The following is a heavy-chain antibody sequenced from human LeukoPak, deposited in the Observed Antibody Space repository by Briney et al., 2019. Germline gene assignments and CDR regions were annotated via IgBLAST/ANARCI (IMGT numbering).Heavy chain of an antibody. CDR2: INHSGST. CDR1: GGSFSGYH. CDR3: ARGRPTRYCSGGSCYSYDY. J-gene: IGHJ4*02. V-gene: IGHV4-34*01. D-gene: IGHD2-15*01. Sequence: SETLSLTCAVYGGSFSGYHWSWIRQPPGKGLEWIGEINHSGSTNYNPSLKSRVTISVDTSKNQFSLKLSSVTAADTAVYYCARGRPTRYCSGGSCYSYDYWGQGTLVTVSS.